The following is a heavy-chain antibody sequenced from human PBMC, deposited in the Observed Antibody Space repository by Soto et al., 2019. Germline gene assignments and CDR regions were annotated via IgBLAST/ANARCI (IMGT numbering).Heavy chain of an antibody. CDR1: GYTFTSYG. Sequence: ASVKGSCKASGYTFTSYGINWVRQAPGQRHEWKGWINVGNGHTKYAQKNQGRVTITRDISASPAYMELSSLRSEDTAVYYCATAPSPIVLKLAFQHWGQGTLVTVSS. CDR2: INVGNGHT. D-gene: IGHD3-16*02. J-gene: IGHJ1*01. V-gene: IGHV1-3*01. CDR3: ATAPSPIVLKLAFQH.